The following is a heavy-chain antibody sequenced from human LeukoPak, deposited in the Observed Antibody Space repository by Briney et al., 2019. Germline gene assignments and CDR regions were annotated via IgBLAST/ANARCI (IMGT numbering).Heavy chain of an antibody. CDR1: GYTFTSYA. CDR2: TNAGNGNT. V-gene: IGHV1-3*01. D-gene: IGHD2-8*01. J-gene: IGHJ6*04. Sequence: GASVKVSCKASGYTFTSYAMHWVRQAPGQRLEWMGWTNAGNGNTKYSQKFQGRVTITRDTSASTAYMELSSLRSEDTAVYYCARHSGMYAYGMDVWGKGTTVTVSS. CDR3: ARHSGMYAYGMDV.